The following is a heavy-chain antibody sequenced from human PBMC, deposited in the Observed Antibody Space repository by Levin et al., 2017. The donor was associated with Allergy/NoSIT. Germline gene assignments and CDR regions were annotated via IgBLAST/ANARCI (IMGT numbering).Heavy chain of an antibody. V-gene: IGHV4-59*01. CDR1: GASISNYY. CDR3: ARDRVIVGTTNYYYGMDV. D-gene: IGHD1-26*01. J-gene: IGHJ6*02. CDR2: IHYSGGT. Sequence: KSSETLSLTCSVSGASISNYYWSWIRQPPGKGLEWIGYIHYSGGTNFNPSLKSRVTISVDTSKNQFSLKLTSVTAADTAVYYCARDRVIVGTTNYYYGMDVWGQGTTVTVSS.